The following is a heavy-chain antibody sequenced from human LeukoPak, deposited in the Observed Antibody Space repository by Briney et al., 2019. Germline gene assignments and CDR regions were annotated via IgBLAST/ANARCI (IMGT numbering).Heavy chain of an antibody. CDR1: GFTFSSYA. CDR2: ITSSGKYM. V-gene: IGHV3-21*01. D-gene: IGHD5-24*01. Sequence: GGSLRLSCAASGFTFSSYAMNWVRQAPGKGLEWVSSITSSGKYMFYADSVRGRFTISRDNAKNSVYLQMNSLRAEDTAVYYCAREIVQLWIDFWGQGTLVTVSS. CDR3: AREIVQLWIDF. J-gene: IGHJ4*02.